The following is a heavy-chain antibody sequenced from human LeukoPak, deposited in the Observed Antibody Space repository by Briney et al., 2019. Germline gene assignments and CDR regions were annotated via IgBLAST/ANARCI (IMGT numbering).Heavy chain of an antibody. CDR3: AKLQGSTAG. Sequence: GGSLRLSCDASGFPFSSYGMSWVRQAPGKGLEWVSAVSGDGGRTYYAASVRGRFTISRDNSKNTLFLQMNSLRVEDTAVYYCAKLQGSTAGWGQGTLVTVSS. CDR1: GFPFSSYG. V-gene: IGHV3-23*01. CDR2: VSGDGGRT. D-gene: IGHD3-10*01. J-gene: IGHJ4*02.